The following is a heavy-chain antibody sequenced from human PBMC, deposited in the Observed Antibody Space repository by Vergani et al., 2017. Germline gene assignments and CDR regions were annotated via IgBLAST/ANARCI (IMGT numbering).Heavy chain of an antibody. Sequence: QVQLVQSGAEVKKPGASVKVSCKASGYTFTSYYMHWVRQAPGQGLEWMGIINPSGGSTSYAQKFQGRVTMTRDTSTSTVYMELSSLRSEDTAVYYCARHAVFLEWLLSGPKDAFDIWGQGTMVTVSS. CDR2: INPSGGST. CDR3: ARHAVFLEWLLSGPKDAFDI. J-gene: IGHJ3*02. CDR1: GYTFTSYY. V-gene: IGHV1-46*01. D-gene: IGHD3-3*01.